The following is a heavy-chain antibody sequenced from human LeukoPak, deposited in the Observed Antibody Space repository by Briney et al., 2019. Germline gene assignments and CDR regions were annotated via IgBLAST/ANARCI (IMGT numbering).Heavy chain of an antibody. D-gene: IGHD6-19*01. V-gene: IGHV3-7*04. CDR3: ARDPGSGWWGGFDL. CDR2: IKQDGSEK. CDR1: GFNFDHYW. J-gene: IGHJ5*02. Sequence: GGSLRLSCAASGFNFDHYWMTWVRQAPGKGLEWVANIKQDGSEKVYLDSMKGRFTISRDDSRDSLYLQMNSLRPEDTAVYCARDPGSGWWGGFDLWGQGTLVTVSS.